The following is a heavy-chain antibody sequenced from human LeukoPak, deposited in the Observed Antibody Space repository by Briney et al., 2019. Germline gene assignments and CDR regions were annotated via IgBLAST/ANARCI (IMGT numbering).Heavy chain of an antibody. CDR1: GYSISSGYY. V-gene: IGHV4-38-2*02. D-gene: IGHD1-26*01. CDR2: IYHSGST. Sequence: SETLSLTCSVSGYSISSGYYWGWIRQPPGKGLEWIGSIYHSGSTYYNPSLKSRVTISVDTSKNQFSLKLSSVTAADTAVYYCARGALSGSYSFDYWGQGTLVTVSS. CDR3: ARGALSGSYSFDY. J-gene: IGHJ4*02.